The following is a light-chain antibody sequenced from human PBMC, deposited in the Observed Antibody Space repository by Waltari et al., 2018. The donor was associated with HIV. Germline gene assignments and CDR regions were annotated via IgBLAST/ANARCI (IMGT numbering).Light chain of an antibody. CDR3: QQYYSYPRT. CDR1: QAIGTS. J-gene: IGKJ1*01. Sequence: AIQMTQSPSSFSASPGTRVTITCRASQAIGTSLAWYQQKSGKAPNLLTYGASTLQNGVPSRFSGSGSGTDFTLTISCLQSEDFATYYCQQYYSYPRTFGQGTKVEIK. CDR2: GAS. V-gene: IGKV1-8*01.